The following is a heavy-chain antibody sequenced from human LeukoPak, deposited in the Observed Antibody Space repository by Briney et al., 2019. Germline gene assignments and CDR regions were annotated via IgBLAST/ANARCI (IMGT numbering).Heavy chain of an antibody. V-gene: IGHV3-20*04. CDR1: GFTFDDYG. CDR2: INWSGGST. D-gene: IGHD5-18*01. Sequence: GGSLRLSCAASGFTFDDYGMSWVRQAPGKGLEWVSGINWSGGSTGYADSVKGRFTISRDNAKNSLYLQMNSLRAEDTALYYCARTMIQLWFGSYYYYMDVWGKGTTVTVSS. CDR3: ARTMIQLWFGSYYYYMDV. J-gene: IGHJ6*03.